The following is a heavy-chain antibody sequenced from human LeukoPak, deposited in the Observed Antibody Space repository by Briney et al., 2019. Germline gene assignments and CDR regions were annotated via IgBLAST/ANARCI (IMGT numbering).Heavy chain of an antibody. CDR3: AKAFRGLREYYYYMDV. CDR1: GFTFSSYE. Sequence: PGGSLRLSCAASGFTFSSYEMNWVRQAPGKGLEGVSYISSSGSTTYYADSVKGRFTISRDNSKNTLYLQMNSLRAEDTAVYYCAKAFRGLREYYYYMDVWGKGTTVTVSS. J-gene: IGHJ6*03. D-gene: IGHD3-16*01. V-gene: IGHV3-48*03. CDR2: ISSSGSTT.